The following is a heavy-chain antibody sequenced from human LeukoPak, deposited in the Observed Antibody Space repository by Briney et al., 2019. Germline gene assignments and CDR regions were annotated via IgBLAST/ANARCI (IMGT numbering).Heavy chain of an antibody. D-gene: IGHD2-21*01. V-gene: IGHV3-7*01. CDR2: IKQDGSEK. CDR1: GFTFSSYW. CDR3: ARVLLQDAFDI. J-gene: IGHJ3*02. Sequence: GGSLRLSCAASGFTFSSYWMTWVRQAPGKGLEWVANIKQDGSEKYYVDSVKGRFTISRDNAKNSLYLQMNSLRAEDTAVYYCARVLLQDAFDIWGQGTMVTVSS.